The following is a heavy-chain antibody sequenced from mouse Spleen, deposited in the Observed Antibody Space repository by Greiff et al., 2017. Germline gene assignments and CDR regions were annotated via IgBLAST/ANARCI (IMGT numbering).Heavy chain of an antibody. V-gene: IGHV1-59*01. J-gene: IGHJ2*02. CDR2: IDPSDSYT. Sequence: QVQLQQPGAELVRPGTSVKLSCKASGYTFAAYWMHWVKLRPGQGLEWIGVIDPSDSYTNYNQRFKGKATLTVDSSSNTAYMQLISLTSADSAVYYCARRVSTTYHYYFDYWGQGTSLTVSS. D-gene: IGHD1-1*01. CDR1: GYTFAAYW. CDR3: ARRVSTTYHYYFDY.